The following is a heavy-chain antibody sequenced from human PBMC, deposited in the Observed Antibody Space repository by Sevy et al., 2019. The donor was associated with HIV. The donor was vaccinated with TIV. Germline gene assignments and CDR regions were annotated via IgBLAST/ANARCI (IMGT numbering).Heavy chain of an antibody. CDR2: IKSKIDGETT. V-gene: IGHV3-15*01. Sequence: GGSLRLSCAVSGLTFNNAWMNWVRQAPGTGLQWVGLIKSKIDGETTDYAAPVKGRFTISRDDSKNTLFLKMNSLKIEDTAVYYCATAPGYYDSAPFDYWGPGTLVTVSS. J-gene: IGHJ4*02. CDR3: ATAPGYYDSAPFDY. D-gene: IGHD3-9*01. CDR1: GLTFNNAW.